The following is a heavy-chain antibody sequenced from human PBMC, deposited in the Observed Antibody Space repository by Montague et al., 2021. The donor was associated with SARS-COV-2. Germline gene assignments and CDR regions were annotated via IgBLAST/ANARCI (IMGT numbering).Heavy chain of an antibody. J-gene: IGHJ6*02. V-gene: IGHV4-39*01. Sequence: SETLSLTCPVPSASTIWCPSFSDWIRPPPDSGLQWISCTYSSLGTHSNPSLESRVTISTDTSKNQLSLALSSVTVADTAVYYCARGSRVIAPTLLSGMDVWGQGTTVNVSS. D-gene: IGHD2-21*01. CDR1: SASTIWCPSF. CDR2: TYSSLGT. CDR3: ARGSRVIAPTLLSGMDV.